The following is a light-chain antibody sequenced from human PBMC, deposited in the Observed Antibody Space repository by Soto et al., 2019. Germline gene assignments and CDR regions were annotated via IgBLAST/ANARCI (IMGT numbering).Light chain of an antibody. J-gene: IGKJ2*01. CDR2: DAS. CDR3: QQYGSSPET. Sequence: EIVLTQSPGTLSLSPGERASLSCRASQGISSGYLAWYQQKRGQAPRLLIYDASSRATGIPDRFSGSGSGTAFTLTITRLEPEDFAVYYCQQYGSSPETFGQGTKLEIK. V-gene: IGKV3-20*01. CDR1: QGISSGY.